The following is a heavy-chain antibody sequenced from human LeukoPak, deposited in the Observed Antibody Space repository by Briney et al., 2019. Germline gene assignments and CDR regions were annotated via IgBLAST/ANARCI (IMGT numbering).Heavy chain of an antibody. D-gene: IGHD6-6*01. CDR3: ARDHSSSSWMDSFEI. CDR1: GGSIGPYY. V-gene: IGHV4-4*07. Sequence: SETLSLTCIISGGSIGPYYWSWIRQAAGKGPEWIGRIYTTGTADYNPSLKGRVFLSVDTSKNQFSLKVTSVTAADTAVYYCARDHSSSSWMDSFEIWGPGAKVTVSS. CDR2: IYTTGTA. J-gene: IGHJ3*02.